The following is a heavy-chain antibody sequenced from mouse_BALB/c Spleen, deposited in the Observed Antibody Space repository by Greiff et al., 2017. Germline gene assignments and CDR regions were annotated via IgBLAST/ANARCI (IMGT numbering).Heavy chain of an antibody. CDR3: ARHDYYGSSPAWFAY. J-gene: IGHJ3*01. Sequence: EVQRVESGGDLVKPGGSLKLSCAASGFTFSSYGMSWVRQTPDKRLEWVATISSGGSYTYYPDSVKGRFTISRDNAKNTLYLQMSSLKSEDTAMYYCARHDYYGSSPAWFAYWGQGTLVTVSA. V-gene: IGHV5-6*01. D-gene: IGHD1-1*01. CDR2: ISSGGSYT. CDR1: GFTFSSYG.